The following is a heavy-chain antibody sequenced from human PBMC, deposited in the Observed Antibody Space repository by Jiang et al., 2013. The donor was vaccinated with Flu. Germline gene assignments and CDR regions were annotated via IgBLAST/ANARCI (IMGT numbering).Heavy chain of an antibody. J-gene: IGHJ6*02. CDR2: ISYDGSNK. CDR3: ARGRRMVRGVRVGYYYGMDV. D-gene: IGHD3-10*01. Sequence: VQLLESGGGVVQPGRSLRLSCAASGFTFSSYAMHWVRQAPGKGLEWVAVISYDGSNKYYADSVKGRFTISRDNSKNTLYLQMNSLRAEDTAVYYCARGRRMVRGVRVGYYYGMDVWGQGTTVTVSS. CDR1: GFTFSSYA. V-gene: IGHV3-30*01.